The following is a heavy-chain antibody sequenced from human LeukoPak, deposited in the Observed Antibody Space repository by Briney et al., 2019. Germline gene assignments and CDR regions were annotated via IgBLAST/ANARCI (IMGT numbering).Heavy chain of an antibody. CDR3: SRSLDY. CDR2: INQDGSEG. Sequence: GGSLRLSCAASGFSFSDYWMDWVRQSPGKGMEWVANINQDGSEGYYADSVKGRFTISRDNAKNSLYQQMNKLRAEDTAVYYCSRSLDYWGQGALVTVSS. J-gene: IGHJ4*02. CDR1: GFSFSDYW. V-gene: IGHV3-7*01.